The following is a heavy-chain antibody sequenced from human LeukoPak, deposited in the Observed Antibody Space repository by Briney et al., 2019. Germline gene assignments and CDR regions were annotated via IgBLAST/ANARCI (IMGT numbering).Heavy chain of an antibody. V-gene: IGHV3-23*01. CDR3: AKGGPGIAAAGTFLDYYYYGMDV. CDR1: GFTFSSYA. D-gene: IGHD6-13*01. CDR2: ISGSGGST. J-gene: IGHJ6*02. Sequence: GGSLRLSCAASGFTFSSYAMSWLRQAPGKGLEWVSAISGSGGSTYYADSVKGRFTISRDNSKNTLYLQMNSLRAEDTAVYYCAKGGPGIAAAGTFLDYYYYGMDVWGQGTTVTVSS.